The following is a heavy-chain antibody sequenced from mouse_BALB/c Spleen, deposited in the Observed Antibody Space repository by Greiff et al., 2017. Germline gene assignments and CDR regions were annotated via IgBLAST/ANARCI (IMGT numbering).Heavy chain of an antibody. J-gene: IGHJ2*01. V-gene: IGHV5-15*02. CDR3: ARGPCYYGSPYFDY. CDR1: GFTFSDYG. D-gene: IGHD1-1*01. Sequence: EVKLMESGGGLVQPGGSRKLSCAASGFTFSDYGMAWVRQAPGKGPEWVAFISNLAYSIYYADTVTGRFTISRENAKNTLYLEMSSLRSEDTAMYYCARGPCYYGSPYFDYWGQGTTLTVSS. CDR2: ISNLAYSI.